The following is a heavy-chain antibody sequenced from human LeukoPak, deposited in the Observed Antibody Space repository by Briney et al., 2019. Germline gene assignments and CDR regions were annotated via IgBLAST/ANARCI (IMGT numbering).Heavy chain of an antibody. D-gene: IGHD2-8*01. CDR3: ARVYPHGSAFDI. CDR2: ISAYNGNT. Sequence: ASVKVSCKASGYTFTSYGISWVRQAPGQGLEWMGWISAYNGNTNYAQKLQGRVTMTTDTSTSTAYLELRSLRSDDTAVYYCARVYPHGSAFDIWGQGTMVTVSS. J-gene: IGHJ3*02. V-gene: IGHV1-18*01. CDR1: GYTFTSYG.